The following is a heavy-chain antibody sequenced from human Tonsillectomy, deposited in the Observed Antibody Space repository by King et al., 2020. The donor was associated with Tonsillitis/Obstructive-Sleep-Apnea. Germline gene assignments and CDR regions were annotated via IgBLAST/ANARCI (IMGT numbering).Heavy chain of an antibody. CDR3: ARDSQYYDFWSGYYNGTYYYYYYMDV. CDR1: GGTFSSYA. Sequence: VQLVQSGAEVKKPGSSVKVSCKASGGTFSSYAISWVRQAPGQGLEWMGGIIPIFGTANYAQKFQGRVTITADESTSTAYMELSSLRSEDTAVYYCARDSQYYDFWSGYYNGTYYYYYYMDVWGKGTTVTVSS. D-gene: IGHD3-3*01. V-gene: IGHV1-69*12. J-gene: IGHJ6*03. CDR2: IIPIFGTA.